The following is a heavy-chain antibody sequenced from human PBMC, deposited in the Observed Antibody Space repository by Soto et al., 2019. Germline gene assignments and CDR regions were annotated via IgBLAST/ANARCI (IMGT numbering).Heavy chain of an antibody. J-gene: IGHJ3*02. CDR1: GFTVSSNY. CDR2: IYSGGST. Sequence: EVQLVESGGGLVQPGGSLRLSCAASGFTVSSNYMSWVRQAPGKGLEWVSVIYSGGSTYYADSVKGRFTISRDNSKNTLYLQMTSLRAEDTAVYYCARDRGDGYNLGLGAFDIWGQGTMVTVSS. D-gene: IGHD5-12*01. V-gene: IGHV3-66*01. CDR3: ARDRGDGYNLGLGAFDI.